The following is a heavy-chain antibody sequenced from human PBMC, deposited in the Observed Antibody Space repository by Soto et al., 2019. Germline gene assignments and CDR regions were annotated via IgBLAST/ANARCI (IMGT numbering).Heavy chain of an antibody. CDR2: INSDGSST. J-gene: IGHJ4*02. Sequence: EVQLVESGGGLVQPGGSLRLTCAASGFTFSSYWMHWVRQVPGKGLVWVSRINSDGSSTSYADSVKGRFTISRDNAKNTLYLQMNGLTGEYTGVYYCATSRSFYYWGQGSLVIVSS. V-gene: IGHV3-74*01. CDR3: ATSRSFYY. CDR1: GFTFSSYW.